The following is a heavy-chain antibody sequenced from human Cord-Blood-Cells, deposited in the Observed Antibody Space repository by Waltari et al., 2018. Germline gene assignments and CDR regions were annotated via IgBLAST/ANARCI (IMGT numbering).Heavy chain of an antibody. CDR1: GGSISSSSYY. Sequence: QLQLQESGPGLVKPSETLSLTCTVSGGSISSSSYYWGWFRQPPGKGLEWIGSIYYSGSTYYNPSLKSRVTISVDTSKNQFSLKLSSVTAADTAVYYCARSPSRFLEWLLGYFDYWGQGTLVTVSS. J-gene: IGHJ4*02. D-gene: IGHD3-3*01. CDR2: IYYSGST. CDR3: ARSPSRFLEWLLGYFDY. V-gene: IGHV4-39*01.